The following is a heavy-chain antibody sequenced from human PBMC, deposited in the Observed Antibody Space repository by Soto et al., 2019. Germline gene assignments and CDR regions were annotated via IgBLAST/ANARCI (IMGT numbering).Heavy chain of an antibody. CDR1: GGSLSGYY. CDR2: INHSGST. CDR3: ARGSLGYYYYYGMDV. Sequence: PSETLSLTCAVYGGSLSGYYWSWIRQPPGKGLEWIGEINHSGSTNYNPSLKSRVTISVDTSKNQFSLKLSSVTAADTAVYYCARGSLGYYYYYGMDVWGQGTTVTVSS. J-gene: IGHJ6*02. V-gene: IGHV4-34*01.